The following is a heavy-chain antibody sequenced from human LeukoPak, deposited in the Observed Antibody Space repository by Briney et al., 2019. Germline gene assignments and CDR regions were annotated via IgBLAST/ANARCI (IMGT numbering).Heavy chain of an antibody. J-gene: IGHJ4*02. Sequence: GGSLSLSCAASGFTSSTYNMNWVPQAPGQGLEWGSNISSSGSTLYYADSVQGRFTISRDNATTSLYLQMNSRRAEDTAVYYCARSTYYYDSSGYYWSGLDYWGQGSMVTVSS. D-gene: IGHD3-22*01. CDR3: ARSTYYYDSSGYYWSGLDY. CDR2: ISSSGSTL. CDR1: GFTSSTYN. V-gene: IGHV3-48*03.